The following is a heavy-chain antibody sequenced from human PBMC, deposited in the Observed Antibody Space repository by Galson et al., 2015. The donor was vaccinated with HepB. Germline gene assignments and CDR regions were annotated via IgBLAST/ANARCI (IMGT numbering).Heavy chain of an antibody. J-gene: IGHJ4*02. V-gene: IGHV3-30*03. Sequence: CAASGFTFSHYGMHWVRQAPGKGLEWVAVISYDGSNKHYADSVKGRFTIFRDKSKSTLYLQMNSLRIEDTSVYYCARDRDTAMDRSTGYFDYWGQGTLVTVSS. D-gene: IGHD5-18*01. CDR1: GFTFSHYG. CDR3: ARDRDTAMDRSTGYFDY. CDR2: ISYDGSNK.